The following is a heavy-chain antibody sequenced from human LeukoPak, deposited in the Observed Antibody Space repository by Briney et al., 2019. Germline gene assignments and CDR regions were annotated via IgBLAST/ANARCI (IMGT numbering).Heavy chain of an antibody. V-gene: IGHV4-30-2*01. CDR2: IYHSGST. Sequence: SETLSLTCTVSGGSISSGGYSWSWIRQPPGKGLEWIGYIYHSGSTYYNPSLKSRVTISVDRSKNQFSLKLSSVTAADTAVYYCARALGYCSGGSCHDAFDIWGQGTMVTVSS. CDR1: GGSISSGGYS. J-gene: IGHJ3*02. CDR3: ARALGYCSGGSCHDAFDI. D-gene: IGHD2-15*01.